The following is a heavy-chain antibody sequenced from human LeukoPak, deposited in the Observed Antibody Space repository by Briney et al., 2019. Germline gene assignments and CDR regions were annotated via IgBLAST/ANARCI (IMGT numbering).Heavy chain of an antibody. D-gene: IGHD1-7*01. Sequence: GGSLRLSCEASGFTFSTYATSWVRQAPGKGLEWVSAIHGEGSTYYADSVKGRFTVSRDNSRNTLYPLMNSLRAEDTALYHCAIVDWNYKGVYWGQGTRVTVSS. CDR2: IHGEGST. J-gene: IGHJ4*02. CDR3: AIVDWNYKGVY. V-gene: IGHV3-23*01. CDR1: GFTFSTYA.